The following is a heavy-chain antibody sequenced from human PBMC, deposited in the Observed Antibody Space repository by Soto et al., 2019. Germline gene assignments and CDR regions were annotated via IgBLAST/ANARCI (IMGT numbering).Heavy chain of an antibody. CDR3: TRDLDGYCTNGVCYAFDY. D-gene: IGHD2-8*01. Sequence: EVQLVESGGGLVKPGRSLRLSCTASGFTFGDYAMSWFRQAPGKGLEWVGFIRSKAYGGTTEYAASVKGRFTISRDDSKSIAYLQMNSLKTEDTAVYYCTRDLDGYCTNGVCYAFDYWGQGTLVTVSS. J-gene: IGHJ4*02. V-gene: IGHV3-49*05. CDR2: IRSKAYGGTT. CDR1: GFTFGDYA.